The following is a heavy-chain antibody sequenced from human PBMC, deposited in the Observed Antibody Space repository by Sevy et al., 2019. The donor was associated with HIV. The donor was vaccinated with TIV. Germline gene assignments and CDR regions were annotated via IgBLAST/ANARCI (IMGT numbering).Heavy chain of an antibody. CDR1: GYTFTDYY. D-gene: IGHD3-10*01. V-gene: IGHV1-2*02. J-gene: IGHJ4*02. CDR2: INPNNGGT. Sequence: ASVKVSCRASGYTFTDYYLHWVRQAPGQGLEWMGWINPNNGGTEYAQRFQGRVAMTMDTSISTVYMELSRLRSDDTAVYYCARASNVSGSYTNDYWGQGTLVTVSS. CDR3: ARASNVSGSYTNDY.